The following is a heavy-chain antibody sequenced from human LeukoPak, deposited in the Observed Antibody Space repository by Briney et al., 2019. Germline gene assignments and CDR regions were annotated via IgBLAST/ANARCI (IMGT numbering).Heavy chain of an antibody. CDR3: AREALNAYDSSGYYA. CDR1: GGSISSYY. Sequence: SSETLSLTCTVSGGSISSYYWSWIRQPPGKGLEWIGYIYYSGSTNYNPSLKSRVTISVDTSKNQFSLKLSSVTAADTAVYYCAREALNAYDSSGYYAWGHGTLVTVSS. V-gene: IGHV4-59*01. CDR2: IYYSGST. D-gene: IGHD3-22*01. J-gene: IGHJ4*01.